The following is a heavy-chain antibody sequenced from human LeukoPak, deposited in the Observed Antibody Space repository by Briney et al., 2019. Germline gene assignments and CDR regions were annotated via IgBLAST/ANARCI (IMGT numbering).Heavy chain of an antibody. V-gene: IGHV4-30-2*01. D-gene: IGHD5-12*01. CDR1: GGSISSGCYY. J-gene: IGHJ3*02. CDR2: IYHSGST. CDR3: ASVDIVDAFDI. Sequence: PSETLSLTCTVSGGSISSGCYYWSWIRQPPGKGLEWIGYIYHSGSTYYNPSLKSRVTISVDRSKNQFSLKLSSVTAADTAVYYCASVDIVDAFDIWGQGTMVTVSS.